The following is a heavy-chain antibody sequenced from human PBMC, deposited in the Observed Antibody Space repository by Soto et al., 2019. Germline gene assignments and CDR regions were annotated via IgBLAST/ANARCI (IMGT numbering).Heavy chain of an antibody. CDR2: IWYDGSNK. Sequence: QVQLVESGGGVVQPGRSLRLSCAASGFTFSSYGMHWVRQAPGKGLEWVAVIWYDGSNKYYADSVKGRFTISRDNSKNTLYLQMNSLRAEDTAVYYCARGGGGSGSYYWGQGTLVTVSS. CDR3: ARGGGGSGSYY. V-gene: IGHV3-33*01. D-gene: IGHD3-10*01. CDR1: GFTFSSYG. J-gene: IGHJ4*02.